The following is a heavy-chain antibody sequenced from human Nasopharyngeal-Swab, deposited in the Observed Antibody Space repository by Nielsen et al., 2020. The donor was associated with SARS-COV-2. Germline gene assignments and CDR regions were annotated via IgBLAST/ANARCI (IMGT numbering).Heavy chain of an antibody. Sequence: SGPTLVTPPQPLTLICTFSGFPLSTSGVGVGWIRQPPGKALEWLALIYWNDDKRYSPSLKSRLTITKDTSKNQVVLTMTNMDPVDTATYYCALDLRDSGSDYWGQGTLVTVSS. V-gene: IGHV2-5*01. CDR3: ALDLRDSGSDY. J-gene: IGHJ4*02. D-gene: IGHD7-27*01. CDR1: GFPLSTSGVG. CDR2: IYWNDDK.